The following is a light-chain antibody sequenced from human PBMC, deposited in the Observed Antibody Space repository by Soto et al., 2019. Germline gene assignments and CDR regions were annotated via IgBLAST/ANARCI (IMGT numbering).Light chain of an antibody. V-gene: IGKV1-39*01. CDR3: QQSYSTPRVT. Sequence: DIQMTQSPSSLSASIGDRVTITCRASQSISSYLNWYQQKPGKAPKLLIHAASSLQSGVPSRFSGSGSGTDFTLTISSLQPEDFATYYCQQSYSTPRVTFGPGTKVDIK. J-gene: IGKJ3*01. CDR1: QSISSY. CDR2: AAS.